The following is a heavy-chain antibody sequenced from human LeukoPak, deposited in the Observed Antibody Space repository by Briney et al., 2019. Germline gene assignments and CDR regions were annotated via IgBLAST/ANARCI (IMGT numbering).Heavy chain of an antibody. V-gene: IGHV1-3*01. Sequence: GASVKVSCKASGYTFTSYAMHWVRQAPGQRLEWMGWINAGNGNTKYSQKFQGRVTITRDTSASTAYMELSSLRSEDTAVYYCARVVQYYYGSGSYYNVISPFSYWGQGTLVTVSS. J-gene: IGHJ4*02. CDR1: GYTFTSYA. CDR2: INAGNGNT. CDR3: ARVVQYYYGSGSYYNVISPFSY. D-gene: IGHD3-10*01.